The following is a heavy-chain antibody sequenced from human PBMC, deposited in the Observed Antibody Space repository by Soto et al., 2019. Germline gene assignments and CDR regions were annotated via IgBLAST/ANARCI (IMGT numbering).Heavy chain of an antibody. D-gene: IGHD6-6*01. Sequence: SETLSLTCTVSGGSISSSSYYWGWIRQPPGKGLEWIGSIYYSGSTYYNPSLKSRVTISVDTSKNQFSLKLSSVTAADTAVYYCARRVGAARPPNWFDPWGQGTLVTVSS. CDR2: IYYSGST. CDR3: ARRVGAARPPNWFDP. J-gene: IGHJ5*02. V-gene: IGHV4-39*01. CDR1: GGSISSSSYY.